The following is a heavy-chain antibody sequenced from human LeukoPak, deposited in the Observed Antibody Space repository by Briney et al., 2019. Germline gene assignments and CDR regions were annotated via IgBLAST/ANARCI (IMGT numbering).Heavy chain of an antibody. CDR3: ARDYYGSGSYYNPHIDNYYYYMDV. CDR1: GGTFSTYA. Sequence: RASVKVSCKASGGTFSTYAIIWVRQAPGQGLEWMGGIIPIFGTANYAQKFQGRVTITADESTSTAYMELSSLRSEDTAVYYCARDYYGSGSYYNPHIDNYYYYMDVWGKGTTVTISS. J-gene: IGHJ6*03. D-gene: IGHD3-10*01. CDR2: IIPIFGTA. V-gene: IGHV1-69*13.